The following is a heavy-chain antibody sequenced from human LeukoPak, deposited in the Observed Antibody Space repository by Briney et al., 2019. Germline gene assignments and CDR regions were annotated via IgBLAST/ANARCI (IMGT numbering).Heavy chain of an antibody. CDR3: AKGFPYDFWSAFDY. CDR1: GFTFSSYG. V-gene: IGHV3-30*18. D-gene: IGHD3-3*01. Sequence: PGGSLRLSCAASGFTFSSYGMHWVRQAPGKGLEWVAVISYVGSNKYYADSVKGRFTISRDNSKNTLYLQMNSLRAEDTAVYYCAKGFPYDFWSAFDYWGQGTLVTVSS. CDR2: ISYVGSNK. J-gene: IGHJ4*02.